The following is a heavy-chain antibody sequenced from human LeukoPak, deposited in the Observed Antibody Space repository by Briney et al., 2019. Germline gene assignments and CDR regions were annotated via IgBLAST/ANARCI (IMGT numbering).Heavy chain of an antibody. CDR3: ARKFWSGYDNWFDP. D-gene: IGHD3-3*01. Sequence: SETLSLTCTVSGGSISSYYWSWIRQPAGKGLEWIGRIYTSGSTNYNPSLKSRVTMSVDTSKNQFSLKLSSVTAADTAVYYCARKFWSGYDNWFDPWGQGTLVTVSS. CDR1: GGSISSYY. J-gene: IGHJ5*02. V-gene: IGHV4-4*07. CDR2: IYTSGST.